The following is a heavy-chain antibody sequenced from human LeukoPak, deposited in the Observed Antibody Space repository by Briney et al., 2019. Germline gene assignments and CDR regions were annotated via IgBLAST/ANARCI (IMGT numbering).Heavy chain of an antibody. CDR1: GGTFSSYA. J-gene: IGHJ4*02. Sequence: GASVKVSCKASGGTFSSYAISWVRQAPGQGLEWMGRIIPIFGTANYAQKCQGRVTITTDESTSTAYMELSSLRSEDTAVYYCARTYCGGDCYSGEYYFDYWGQGTLVTVSS. D-gene: IGHD2-21*01. CDR2: IIPIFGTA. V-gene: IGHV1-69*05. CDR3: ARTYCGGDCYSGEYYFDY.